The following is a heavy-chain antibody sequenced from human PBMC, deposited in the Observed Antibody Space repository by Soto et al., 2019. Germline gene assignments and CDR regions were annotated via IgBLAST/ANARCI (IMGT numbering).Heavy chain of an antibody. D-gene: IGHD5-18*01. CDR3: ARSRTSHVDTAMVTDY. V-gene: IGHV4-59*01. CDR1: GGSISSYY. Sequence: KTSETLSLTCTVSGGSISSYYWSWIRQPPGKGLEWIGYIYYSGSTNYNPSLKSRVTISVDTSKNQFSLKLSSVTAADTAVYYCARSRTSHVDTAMVTDYWGQGTLVTVSS. J-gene: IGHJ4*02. CDR2: IYYSGST.